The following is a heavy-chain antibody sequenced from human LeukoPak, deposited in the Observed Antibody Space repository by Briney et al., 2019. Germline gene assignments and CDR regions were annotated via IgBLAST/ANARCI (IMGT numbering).Heavy chain of an antibody. CDR2: ISGSGGST. CDR1: GFTFSSYA. Sequence: GGSLRLSCAASGFTFSSYAMSWVRQAPGKGLEWVSAISGSGGSTYYADSVKGRFTISRDNAKNSLYLQMNSLRAEDTAVYYCAKQYGSGSYYNVHFQHWGQGTLVTVSS. D-gene: IGHD3-10*01. CDR3: AKQYGSGSYYNVHFQH. J-gene: IGHJ1*01. V-gene: IGHV3-23*01.